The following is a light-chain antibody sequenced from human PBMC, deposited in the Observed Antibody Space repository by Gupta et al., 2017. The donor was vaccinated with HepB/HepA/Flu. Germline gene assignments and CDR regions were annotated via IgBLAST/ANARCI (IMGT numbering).Light chain of an antibody. CDR2: EVT. Sequence: QSALTQPASVSGSPGQSITISCTGTSSDVGGYNLISRYQHHPGKAPKLLIYEVTKRPSGVSDRFSGSRSVNTASLTISGLQAEDEAHYSCCSYAGSSTRYVFGSGTKVIVL. CDR1: SSDVGGYNL. CDR3: CSYAGSSTRYV. J-gene: IGLJ1*01. V-gene: IGLV2-23*02.